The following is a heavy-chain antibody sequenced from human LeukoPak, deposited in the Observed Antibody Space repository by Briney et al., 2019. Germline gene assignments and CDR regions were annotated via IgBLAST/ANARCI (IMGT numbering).Heavy chain of an antibody. V-gene: IGHV3-30*02. CDR3: AKGQLLAPPLYSSGSSPPDY. CDR2: IRYDGSNK. CDR1: GFTFSSYG. Sequence: PGGSLRLSCAASGFTFSSYGMHWVRQAPGKGLEWVAFIRYDGSNKYYADSVKGRFTISRDNSKNALYLQMNSLRAEDTAVYYCAKGQLLAPPLYSSGSSPPDYWGQGTLVTVSS. J-gene: IGHJ4*02. D-gene: IGHD6-19*01.